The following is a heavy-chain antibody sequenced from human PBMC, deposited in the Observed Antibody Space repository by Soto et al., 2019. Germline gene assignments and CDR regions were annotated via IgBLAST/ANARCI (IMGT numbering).Heavy chain of an antibody. V-gene: IGHV3-21*01. CDR1: VFTFSNYN. Sequence: WWSLRLSCLASVFTFSNYNMNWVRQAPGKGLEWVSHISGTSVYIHYADSVKGRFTISRDNAKNSVYLQMDSLRVEDTAVYYCAREGALKPFSSWGQGALVTVSS. CDR2: ISGTSVYI. CDR3: AREGALKPFSS. J-gene: IGHJ5*02.